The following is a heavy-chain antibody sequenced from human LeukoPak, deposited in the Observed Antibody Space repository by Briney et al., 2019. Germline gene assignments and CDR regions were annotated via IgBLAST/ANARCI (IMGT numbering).Heavy chain of an antibody. CDR1: GFTFSGFW. D-gene: IGHD3-16*01. CDR3: VRGGGSFDS. V-gene: IGHV3-7*04. Sequence: GGSLRLSCAASGFTFSGFWMSWVRRAPTKGLEWVANIKYDGSDKRYVDSVKGRFTVSRDNASNSLYLQMNSLRAEDTAVYYYVRGGGSFDSWGQGTLVTVSS. J-gene: IGHJ4*02. CDR2: IKYDGSDK.